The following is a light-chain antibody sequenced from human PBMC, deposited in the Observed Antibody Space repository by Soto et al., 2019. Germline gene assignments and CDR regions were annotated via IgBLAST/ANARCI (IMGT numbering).Light chain of an antibody. CDR2: EVS. CDR1: SSDVGSYNL. J-gene: IGLJ1*01. V-gene: IGLV2-23*02. CDR3: CSYAGSSTPLI. Sequence: QSVLTKPASLSGSPGQSITISCTGTSSDVGSYNLVSWYQQHPGKAPKLMIYEVSKRPSGVSNRFSGSKSGNTASLTISGLQAEDEADYYCCSYAGSSTPLIFGTGTKVTV.